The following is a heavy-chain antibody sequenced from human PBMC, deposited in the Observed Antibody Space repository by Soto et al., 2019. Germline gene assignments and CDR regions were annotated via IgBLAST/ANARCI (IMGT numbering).Heavy chain of an antibody. D-gene: IGHD2-21*01. J-gene: IGHJ4*02. CDR3: ARDGLSYCGGDCLMGY. Sequence: GGSLRLSCAASGFTFSSYGMHWVRQAPGKGLEWVAVIWYDGSNKYYADSVKGRFTISRDNSKNTLYLQMNSLRAEDTAVYYCARDGLSYCGGDCLMGYWGQGTLVTVSS. V-gene: IGHV3-33*01. CDR1: GFTFSSYG. CDR2: IWYDGSNK.